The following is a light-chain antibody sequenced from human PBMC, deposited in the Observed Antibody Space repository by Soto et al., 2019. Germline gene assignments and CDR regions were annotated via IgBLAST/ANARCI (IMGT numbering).Light chain of an antibody. V-gene: IGKV1-39*01. Sequence: DIQMTQSPSSLSASVGDKVTITCRASQSISSSLNWYQQKSGKAPNLLIYGVSRLQGGVPSRFSGSGSGTDFTLSISSLQPEDFATYYCQQSYTAPSIPFGQGARPEIK. CDR1: QSISSS. CDR3: QQSYTAPSIP. CDR2: GVS. J-gene: IGKJ5*01.